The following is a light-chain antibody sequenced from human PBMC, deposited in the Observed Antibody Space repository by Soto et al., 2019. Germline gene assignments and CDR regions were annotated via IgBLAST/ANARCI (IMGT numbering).Light chain of an antibody. CDR2: DAS. V-gene: IGKV1-17*01. Sequence: DIQMTQSPSSLSASVGYRVTITCRASQGIRTDLVWYQQKPGKAPKVLIYDASSLESGVPPRFSGSGSGTEFTLTISSLQPDDFATYYCQQYNGYSRTFGQGTKVDIK. J-gene: IGKJ1*01. CDR3: QQYNGYSRT. CDR1: QGIRTD.